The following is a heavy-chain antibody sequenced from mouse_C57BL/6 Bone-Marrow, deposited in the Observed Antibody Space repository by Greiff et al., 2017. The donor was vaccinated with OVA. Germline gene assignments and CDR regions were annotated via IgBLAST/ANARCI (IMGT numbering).Heavy chain of an antibody. CDR2: IDPETGGT. J-gene: IGHJ3*01. CDR1: GYTFTGYE. CDR3: TGGLLDHFAY. Sequence: VQLQQSGAELVKPGASVTLSCKASGYTFTGYEMHWVKQTPGHGLEWIGAIDPETGGTAYNQKFKGQAILTADNSSSPAYMELRRLTSEDSAVYYCTGGLLDHFAYWGQGTLVTVSA. V-gene: IGHV1-15*01. D-gene: IGHD1-1*01.